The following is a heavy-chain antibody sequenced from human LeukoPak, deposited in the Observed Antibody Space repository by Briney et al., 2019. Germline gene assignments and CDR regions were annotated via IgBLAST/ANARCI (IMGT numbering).Heavy chain of an antibody. J-gene: IGHJ3*02. CDR2: ISPSGGST. CDR3: ARGGGSSGWHTPDAFDI. D-gene: IGHD6-19*01. V-gene: IGHV1-46*01. CDR1: GYTFTSYY. Sequence: ASVKVSCKASGYTFTSYYMHWVRQAPGQGLEWMGIISPSGGSTSYAQKFQGRVTMTRDTSTSTVYMELSSLRSKDTAVYYCARGGGSSGWHTPDAFDIWGQGTMVTVSS.